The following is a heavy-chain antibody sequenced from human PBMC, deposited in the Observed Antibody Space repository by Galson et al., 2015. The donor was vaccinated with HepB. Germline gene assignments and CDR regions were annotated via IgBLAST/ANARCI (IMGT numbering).Heavy chain of an antibody. D-gene: IGHD2-2*02. CDR3: ASTNSPRCSSTSCYRDYYYYGMDV. CDR1: GYTFTSYG. CDR2: ISAYNGNT. Sequence: SVKVSCKASGYTFTSYGISWVRQAPGQGLEWMGWISAYNGNTNYAQKLQGRVTMTTDTSTSTAYMELRSLRSDDTAVYYCASTNSPRCSSTSCYRDYYYYGMDVWGQGTTVTVSS. J-gene: IGHJ6*02. V-gene: IGHV1-18*01.